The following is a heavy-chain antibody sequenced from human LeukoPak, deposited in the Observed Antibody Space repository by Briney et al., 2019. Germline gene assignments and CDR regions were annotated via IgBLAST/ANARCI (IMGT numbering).Heavy chain of an antibody. Sequence: PGGSLRLSCAASGFTFSSYSMNWVRQAPGKGLEWVSYISSSSSTIYYADSVKGRFTISRDNAKNSLYLQVNSLRAEDTAVYYCATLPAAVFYYYGMDVWGQGTTVTVSS. D-gene: IGHD2-2*01. CDR2: ISSSSSTI. CDR3: ATLPAAVFYYYGMDV. J-gene: IGHJ6*02. V-gene: IGHV3-48*01. CDR1: GFTFSSYS.